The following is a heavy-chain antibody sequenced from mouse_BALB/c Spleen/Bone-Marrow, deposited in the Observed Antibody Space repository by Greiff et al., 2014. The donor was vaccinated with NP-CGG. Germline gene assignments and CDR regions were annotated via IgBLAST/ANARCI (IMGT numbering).Heavy chain of an antibody. CDR1: GFNIKDTY. D-gene: IGHD1-1*01. Sequence: EVMLVESGAELVKPGASVKLSCTASGFNIKDTYMHWVKQRPEQGLEWIGRIDPANGNTKYDPKFQGKATITADTSSNTGYLQLSSLTSEDTAVYYCASYYYGSSLFAYWGQGTLVTVSA. CDR2: IDPANGNT. J-gene: IGHJ3*01. V-gene: IGHV14-3*02. CDR3: ASYYYGSSLFAY.